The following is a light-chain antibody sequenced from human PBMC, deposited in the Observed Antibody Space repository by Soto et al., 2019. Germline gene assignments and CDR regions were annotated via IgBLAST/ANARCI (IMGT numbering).Light chain of an antibody. CDR2: DVS. Sequence: QSVLTQPASVSGSPGQSITISCTGTSSDVGGYNYVSWYQQHPGKAHKLMIYDVSNRPSGVSNRFSGSKSGNTASLTISGLQAEDEADYYCSSYTSSSTLPDVFGTGTKVTVL. V-gene: IGLV2-14*01. CDR1: SSDVGGYNY. J-gene: IGLJ1*01. CDR3: SSYTSSSTLPDV.